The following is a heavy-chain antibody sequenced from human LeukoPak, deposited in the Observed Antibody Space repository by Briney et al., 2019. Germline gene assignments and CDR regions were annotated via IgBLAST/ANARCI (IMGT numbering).Heavy chain of an antibody. Sequence: GGSLRLSCAASGFTFSSYAMCWVRQAPGKGLEWVSAISGSGGSTYYADSVKGRFTISRDNSKNTLYLQMNSLRAEDTAVYYCASRCSGGSCYSRYLDYWGQGTLVTVSS. CDR2: ISGSGGST. CDR3: ASRCSGGSCYSRYLDY. D-gene: IGHD2-15*01. CDR1: GFTFSSYA. V-gene: IGHV3-23*01. J-gene: IGHJ4*02.